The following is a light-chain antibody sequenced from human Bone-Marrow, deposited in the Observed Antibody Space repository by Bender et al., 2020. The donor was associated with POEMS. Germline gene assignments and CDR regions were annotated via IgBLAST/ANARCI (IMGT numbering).Light chain of an antibody. V-gene: IGLV3-1*01. Sequence: YELTQPLSVSVSPGQTAWITCSGDILSKEYGYWYQRRPGQAPILVIFKDNERPSGIPERFSGSNSGNTATLTISGTQSMDEADYYCQTWDSSACVFGDGTKVTVL. J-gene: IGLJ1*01. CDR1: ILSKEY. CDR2: KDN. CDR3: QTWDSSACV.